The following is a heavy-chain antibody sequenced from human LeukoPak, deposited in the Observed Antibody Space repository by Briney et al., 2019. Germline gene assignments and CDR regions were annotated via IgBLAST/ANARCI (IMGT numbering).Heavy chain of an antibody. J-gene: IGHJ4*02. V-gene: IGHV4-39*07. CDR2: IYYSGST. CDR1: GGSISSSSYY. D-gene: IGHD3-22*01. CDR3: ARDPTYYYDSSGYFFDY. Sequence: SETLSLTCTVSGGSISSSSYYWGWIRQPPGKGLEWIGSIYYSGSTYYNPSLKSRVTISVDTSKNQFSLKPSSVTAADTAVYYCARDPTYYYDSSGYFFDYWGQGTLVTVSS.